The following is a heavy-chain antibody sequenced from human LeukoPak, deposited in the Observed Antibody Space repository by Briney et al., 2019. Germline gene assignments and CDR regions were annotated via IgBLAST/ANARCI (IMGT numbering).Heavy chain of an antibody. J-gene: IGHJ4*02. Sequence: PSETLSLTCTVSGGSISSSSYYWGWIRQPPGKGLERIGSIYYSGSTYYNPSLKSRVTISVDTSKNQFSLKLSSVTAADTAVYYCARDDYYDSSGVGYWGQGILVTVSS. CDR1: GGSISSSSYY. V-gene: IGHV4-39*07. D-gene: IGHD3-22*01. CDR2: IYYSGST. CDR3: ARDDYYDSSGVGY.